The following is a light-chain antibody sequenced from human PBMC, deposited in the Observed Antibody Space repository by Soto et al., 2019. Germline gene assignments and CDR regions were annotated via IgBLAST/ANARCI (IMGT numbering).Light chain of an antibody. V-gene: IGLV2-14*01. CDR2: EVS. CDR1: SSDVGGYNY. Sequence: QSALTQPASVSGSPGQSITISCTGTSSDVGGYNYVSWYQQHPGKAPKLMIYEVSNRPSGVSDRFSGSRSGNTASLTISGLQAEDEADYYCSSYSAYNKWMFGGGTKLTVL. CDR3: SSYSAYNKWM. J-gene: IGLJ3*02.